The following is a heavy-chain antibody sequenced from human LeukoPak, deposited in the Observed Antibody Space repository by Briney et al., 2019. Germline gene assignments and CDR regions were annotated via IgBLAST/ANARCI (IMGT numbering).Heavy chain of an antibody. Sequence: GGSLRLSCAASGFTFRSYWMSWVRQAPGKGLEWVSGINWNGGSTGYADSVKGRFTISRDNAKNSLYLQMNSLRAEDTALYYCARDSRWFGSGWDYWGQGTLVTVSS. CDR1: GFTFRSYW. D-gene: IGHD3-10*01. CDR3: ARDSRWFGSGWDY. J-gene: IGHJ4*02. V-gene: IGHV3-20*04. CDR2: INWNGGST.